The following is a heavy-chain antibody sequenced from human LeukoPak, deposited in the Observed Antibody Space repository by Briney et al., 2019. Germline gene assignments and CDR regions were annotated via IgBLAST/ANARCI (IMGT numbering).Heavy chain of an antibody. Sequence: PGGSLRLSCAASGFTFNTFNMNWVRQAPGKGLEWVSVIYRGGPTYYADSVKGRFTISRDNSKNTLYLQMNSLRDEDTAVYYCARDSYVDSEAVRWFDPWGQGTLVTVSS. J-gene: IGHJ5*02. D-gene: IGHD4-17*01. CDR1: GFTFNTFN. CDR2: IYRGGPT. CDR3: ARDSYVDSEAVRWFDP. V-gene: IGHV3-66*01.